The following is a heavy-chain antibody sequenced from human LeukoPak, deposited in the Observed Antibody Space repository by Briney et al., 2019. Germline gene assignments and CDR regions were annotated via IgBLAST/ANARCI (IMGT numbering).Heavy chain of an antibody. CDR2: IYYSGST. Sequence: ASETLSLTCTVSGYSISSGYYWGWIRQPPGKGLEWIGYIYYSGSTNYNPSLKSRVTISVDTSKNQFSLKLSSVTAADTAVYYCARAATVTHYYYYYMDVWGKGTTVTVSS. D-gene: IGHD4-11*01. CDR1: GYSISSGYY. J-gene: IGHJ6*03. V-gene: IGHV4-61*01. CDR3: ARAATVTHYYYYYMDV.